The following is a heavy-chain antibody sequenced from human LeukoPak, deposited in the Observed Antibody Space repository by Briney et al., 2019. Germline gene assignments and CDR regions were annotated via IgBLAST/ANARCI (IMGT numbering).Heavy chain of an antibody. CDR2: ISAYNGNT. Sequence: ASVKVSCKASGYTFTSYGISWVRQAPGQGLEWMGWISAYNGNTNYAQKLQGRVTMTTDTSTSTAYMELRSLRSDDTAVYYCARDAYWNDREHYYYGMDVWGQGTTVTVSS. CDR3: ARDAYWNDREHYYYGMDV. D-gene: IGHD1-1*01. CDR1: GYTFTSYG. J-gene: IGHJ6*02. V-gene: IGHV1-18*01.